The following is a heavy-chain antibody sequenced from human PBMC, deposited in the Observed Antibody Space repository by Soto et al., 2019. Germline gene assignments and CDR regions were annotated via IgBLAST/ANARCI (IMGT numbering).Heavy chain of an antibody. CDR1: GFSLSTSGVG. V-gene: IGHV2-5*02. CDR3: VHRTTDNILGY. CDR2: IYWDDDK. D-gene: IGHD2-15*01. Sequence: QITLKESGPTLVKPTQTLTLTCTFSGFSLSTSGVGVGWIRQPPGKALEWLALIYWDDDKRYSPSLKSRLTITKDTSKNQVVLTMTNMDRVDTATYYCVHRTTDNILGYWGQGTLVTVSS. J-gene: IGHJ1*01.